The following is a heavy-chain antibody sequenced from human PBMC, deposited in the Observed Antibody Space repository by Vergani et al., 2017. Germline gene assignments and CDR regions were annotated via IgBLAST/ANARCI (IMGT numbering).Heavy chain of an antibody. D-gene: IGHD4-17*01. CDR2: IIHILGTA. CDR1: GGTFSSYA. J-gene: IGHJ3*02. Sequence: QVQLVQSGAEVKKPGSSVKVSCKASGGTFSSYAISWVRQAPGQGLEWMGRIIHILGTANYAQKFQGRVTITADESTRTAYMELSSLRSQDTALYYCARGVDYGAFDIWGQGTMVTVSS. CDR3: ARGVDYGAFDI. V-gene: IGHV1-69*11.